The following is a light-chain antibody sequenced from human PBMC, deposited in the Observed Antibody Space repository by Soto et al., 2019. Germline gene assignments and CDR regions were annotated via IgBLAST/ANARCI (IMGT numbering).Light chain of an antibody. CDR3: QQYNKWPLT. CDR2: GAS. V-gene: IGKV3-15*01. CDR1: QSVSSS. J-gene: IGKJ4*01. Sequence: EMVMTQSPATLSVSPGERATLSCRASQSVSSSLAWYQQKRGQAPRLLIYGASTRATGIAARFSGSGSGTEFSLTISSLQSEDFAVYYCQQYNKWPLTFGGGTKVEIK.